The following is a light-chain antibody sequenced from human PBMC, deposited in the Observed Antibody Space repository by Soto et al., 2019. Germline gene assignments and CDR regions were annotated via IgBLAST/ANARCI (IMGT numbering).Light chain of an antibody. CDR2: GAS. CDR3: QQYDTSPFA. V-gene: IGKV3-20*01. CDR1: QSVSSSY. J-gene: IGKJ3*01. Sequence: EIVLTQSPGTLSSSPEERATLSCRASQSVSSSYLAWYQQKPGQAPRLLIYGASSRATGVPDRFSGSGSGTDFTLTISRLEPEDFAVYYCQQYDTSPFAFGPGTTVDSK.